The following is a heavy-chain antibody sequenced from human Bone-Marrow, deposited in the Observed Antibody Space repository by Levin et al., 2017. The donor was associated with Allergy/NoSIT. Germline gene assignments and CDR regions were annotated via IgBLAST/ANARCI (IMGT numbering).Heavy chain of an antibody. CDR1: GFTFSSYG. V-gene: IGHV3-33*06. CDR2: IWYDGSDK. Sequence: PPGGSLRLSCAASGFTFSSYGMHWVRQAPGKGLEWVAVIWYDGSDKYYVDSVKGRFTISRDNSKKTLYLQMNSLRAEDTAVYYCAKAVAGTGTPHLWGQGTLVTVSS. J-gene: IGHJ4*02. D-gene: IGHD6-19*01. CDR3: AKAVAGTGTPHL.